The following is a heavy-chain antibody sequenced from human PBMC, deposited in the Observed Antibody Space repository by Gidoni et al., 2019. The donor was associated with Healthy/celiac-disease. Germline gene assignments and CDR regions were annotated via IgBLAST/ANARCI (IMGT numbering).Heavy chain of an antibody. CDR1: GFTVRRNY. D-gene: IGHD6-13*01. CDR2: IYSGGST. J-gene: IGHJ4*02. CDR3: ARVYSSSWANDY. Sequence: EVQLVESGGGLIQPGGSLRLSCAASGFTVRRNYMRWVRQAPGKGLEWVSVIYSGGSTYYADSVKGRFTISRDNSKNTLYLQMNSLRAEDTAVYYCARVYSSSWANDYWGQGTLVTVSS. V-gene: IGHV3-53*01.